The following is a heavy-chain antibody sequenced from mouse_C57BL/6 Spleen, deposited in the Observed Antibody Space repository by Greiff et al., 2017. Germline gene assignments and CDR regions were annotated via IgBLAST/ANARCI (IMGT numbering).Heavy chain of an antibody. Sequence: VQLQQPGAELVMPGASVKLSCKASGYTFTSYWMHWVKQRPGQGLEWIGEIDPSDSYTNYNQKFKGKSTLTVDKSSSTAYMQLSSLTSEDSAVYYCATGSDYAMDYWGQGTSGTVSS. CDR1: GYTFTSYW. CDR2: IDPSDSYT. CDR3: ATGSDYAMDY. J-gene: IGHJ4*01. V-gene: IGHV1-69*01.